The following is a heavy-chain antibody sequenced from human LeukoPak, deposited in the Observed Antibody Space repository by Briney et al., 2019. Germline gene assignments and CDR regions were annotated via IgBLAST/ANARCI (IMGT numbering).Heavy chain of an antibody. CDR2: IVYTGRT. V-gene: IGHV4-59*12. CDR3: ARDSWWDGSKTFSDWFGP. Sequence: SETLSLTCTVSGGSIGSYYWSWVRQSPEKGLEWIGNIVYTGRTNYNPSLKSRVTISIDTSKNQFSLRPNSVTAADTAVYYCARDSWWDGSKTFSDWFGPWGQGTRVTVSS. CDR1: GGSIGSYY. J-gene: IGHJ5*02. D-gene: IGHD3-10*01.